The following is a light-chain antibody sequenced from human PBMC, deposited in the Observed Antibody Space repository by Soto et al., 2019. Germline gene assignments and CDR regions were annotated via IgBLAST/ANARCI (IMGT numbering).Light chain of an antibody. CDR1: RSVNNNY. J-gene: IGKJ1*01. CDR2: GAS. CDR3: HQHGGSPET. Sequence: EIVLTQSLGTLSLSPGERATLSCRASRSVNNNYLAWYQQKPGQAPRLLIFGASSRATGIPDRFSGSGSGTEFILTISRLEPDDFAIYHCHQHGGSPETLGQGTKV. V-gene: IGKV3-20*01.